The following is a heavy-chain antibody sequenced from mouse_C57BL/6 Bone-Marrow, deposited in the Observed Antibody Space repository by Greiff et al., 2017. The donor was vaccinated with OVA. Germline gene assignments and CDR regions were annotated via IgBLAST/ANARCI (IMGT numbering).Heavy chain of an antibody. Sequence: VQLQQSGAELVRPGASVKLSCTASGFNIKDDYMHWVKQRPEQGLEWIGWIDPENGDTEYASKFQGKATITADTSSNTAYLQLSSLTSEDTAVSYCTTYNGSSWFAYWGQGTLVTVSA. D-gene: IGHD1-1*01. CDR1: GFNIKDDY. V-gene: IGHV14-4*01. CDR2: IDPENGDT. J-gene: IGHJ3*01. CDR3: TTYNGSSWFAY.